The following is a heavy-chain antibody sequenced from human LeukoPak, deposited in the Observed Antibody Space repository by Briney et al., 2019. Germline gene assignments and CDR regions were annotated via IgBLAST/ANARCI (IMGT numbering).Heavy chain of an antibody. J-gene: IGHJ5*02. D-gene: IGHD2-2*01. CDR3: ARRYCSSTSCYLDP. CDR2: IDPSDSYT. Sequence: GESLKISCKGSGYSFTSYWISWVRQMPGKGLEWMGRIDPSDSYTNYSPSFQGHITISADESISTAYLQWSSLKASDTAMYYCARRYCSSTSCYLDPWGQGTLVTVSS. CDR1: GYSFTSYW. V-gene: IGHV5-10-1*01.